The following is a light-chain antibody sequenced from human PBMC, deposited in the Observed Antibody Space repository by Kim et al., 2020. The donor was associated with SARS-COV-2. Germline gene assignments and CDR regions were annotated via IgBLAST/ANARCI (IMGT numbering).Light chain of an antibody. CDR3: QQLNSYPPT. J-gene: IGKJ2*01. Sequence: GDRVTITCRTSHGISCYLAWHQQRPGEGPKLLIYAASTLHSGVPSRFSGSGSGTEFTLTISSLQPEDFATYYCQQLNSYPPTFGQGTKVDIK. CDR2: AAS. V-gene: IGKV1-9*01. CDR1: HGISCY.